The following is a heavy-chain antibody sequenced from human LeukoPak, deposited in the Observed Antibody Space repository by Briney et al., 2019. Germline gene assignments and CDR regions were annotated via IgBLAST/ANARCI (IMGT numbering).Heavy chain of an antibody. D-gene: IGHD3-3*01. CDR3: ARERDDYYFDY. J-gene: IGHJ4*02. CDR2: ISRSGTII. V-gene: IGHV3-48*03. CDR1: GFTFSGYE. Sequence: EGSLRLSCAASGFTFSGYEMNWVRQAPGKGLEWVSYISRSGTIISYADSVKGRFTISRDNAKNSLYLQMNSLRAEDTAVYYCARERDDYYFDYWGQGTLSPSPQ.